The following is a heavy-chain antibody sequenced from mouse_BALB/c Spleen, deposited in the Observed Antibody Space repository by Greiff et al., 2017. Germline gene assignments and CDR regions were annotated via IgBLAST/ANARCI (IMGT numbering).Heavy chain of an antibody. CDR3: ARCDYGFYYAMDY. CDR2: IDPANGNT. V-gene: IGHV14-3*02. D-gene: IGHD1-2*01. Sequence: EVQLQQSGAELVKPGASVKLSCTASGFNIKDTYMHWVKQRPEQGLEWIGRIDPANGNTKYDPKFQGKATITADTSSNTAYLQLSSLTSEDTAVYYCARCDYGFYYAMDYWGQGTSVTVSS. J-gene: IGHJ4*01. CDR1: GFNIKDTY.